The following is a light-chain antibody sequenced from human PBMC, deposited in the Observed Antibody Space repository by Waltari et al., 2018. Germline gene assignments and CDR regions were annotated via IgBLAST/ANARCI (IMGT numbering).Light chain of an antibody. CDR1: QSVLYRSNNKNY. V-gene: IGKV4-1*01. Sequence: DIVMTQSPDSLAVSLGERATINCKSSQSVLYRSNNKNYLAWYQQKPGQPPKLLIYWASTRESGVPDRVSGSGSGTDFTLTISSLQAEDVADYYCQQCYSTPYTFGRGTRLEIK. J-gene: IGKJ2*01. CDR3: QQCYSTPYT. CDR2: WAS.